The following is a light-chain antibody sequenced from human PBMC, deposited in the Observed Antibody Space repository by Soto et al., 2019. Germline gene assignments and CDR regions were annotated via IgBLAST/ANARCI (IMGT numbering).Light chain of an antibody. J-gene: IGLJ2*01. Sequence: SYELTQPPSVPVAPGQTARITCGGNRIGSKSVHWFQQKPGQAPVLVVHDDSDRPSGIPERFSGSNSGGTATLTISRVEAGDEADYYCQVWDSRDDHRVFGGGTKLTVL. CDR1: RIGSKS. V-gene: IGLV3-21*02. CDR2: DDS. CDR3: QVWDSRDDHRV.